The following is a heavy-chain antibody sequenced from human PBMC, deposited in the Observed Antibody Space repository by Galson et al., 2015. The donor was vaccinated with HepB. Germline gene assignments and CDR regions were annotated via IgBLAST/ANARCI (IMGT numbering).Heavy chain of an antibody. D-gene: IGHD6-19*01. CDR2: IYHSGST. CDR3: ARGYSSGWYYYYYYMDV. V-gene: IGHV4-4*02. Sequence: ETLSLTYAVSGGSISSSNWWSWVRQPPGKGLEWIGEIYHSGSTNYNPSLKSRVTISVDKSKNQFSLKLSSVTAADTAVYYCARGYSSGWYYYYYYMDVWGKGTTVTVSS. J-gene: IGHJ6*03. CDR1: GGSISSSNW.